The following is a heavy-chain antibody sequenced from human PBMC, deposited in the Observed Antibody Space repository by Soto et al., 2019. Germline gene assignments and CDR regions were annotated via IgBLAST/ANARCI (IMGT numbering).Heavy chain of an antibody. CDR1: ADTFNSYS. J-gene: IGHJ5*02. CDR3: ARSLEGTTVTNWFDP. D-gene: IGHD4-17*01. Sequence: QVQLVQSGAEVTKPGSSVKVSCKASADTFNSYSLSWLRQAPGQRLEWMGGITPVFGTADYAQSFEDRLTITADDSTSTVYMELSSLRSDDTAVYYCARSLEGTTVTNWFDPWGQGALVTVSS. CDR2: ITPVFGTA. V-gene: IGHV1-69*01.